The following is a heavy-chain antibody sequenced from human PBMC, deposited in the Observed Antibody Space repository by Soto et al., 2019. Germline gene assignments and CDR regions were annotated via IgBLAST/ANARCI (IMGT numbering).Heavy chain of an antibody. J-gene: IGHJ6*02. D-gene: IGHD1-20*01. CDR3: ARYKSNYYYGMDV. CDR1: GGSISSYY. V-gene: IGHV4-59*01. Sequence: SQPLSLTCTVSGGSISSYYWSWIRKPPGKGLEWIGYIYYSGITNYNPSLKSRVTISVDTSKNQFSLKLSSVTAADTAVYYCARYKSNYYYGMDVWGQGTTVTVSS. CDR2: IYYSGIT.